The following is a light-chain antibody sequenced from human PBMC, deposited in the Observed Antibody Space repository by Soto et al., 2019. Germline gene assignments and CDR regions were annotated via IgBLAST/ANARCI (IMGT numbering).Light chain of an antibody. CDR1: QSISSW. J-gene: IGKJ1*01. Sequence: DIQMTQSPSTLSASVGDRVTITGRARQSISSWLAWYQQKPWQAPKLLIYDASSLKSGVPSRFIGSGCGTEFTLPISCLQPDNFATYYWQQYNSDWTFGQGTKGQSK. CDR3: QQYNSDWT. V-gene: IGKV1-5*01. CDR2: DAS.